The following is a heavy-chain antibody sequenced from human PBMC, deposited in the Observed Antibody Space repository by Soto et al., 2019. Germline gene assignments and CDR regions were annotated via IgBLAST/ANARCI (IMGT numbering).Heavy chain of an antibody. CDR2: ISSSSSYI. CDR3: AKDRGSGWYYFDY. D-gene: IGHD6-13*01. V-gene: IGHV3-21*04. J-gene: IGHJ4*02. CDR1: GFTFSSYS. Sequence: GGSLRLSCAASGFTFSSYSMNWVRQAPGKGLEWVSSISSSSSYIYYADSVKGRFTISRDNSKNTLYLQMNSLRAEDTAVYYCAKDRGSGWYYFDYWGQGTLVTVSS.